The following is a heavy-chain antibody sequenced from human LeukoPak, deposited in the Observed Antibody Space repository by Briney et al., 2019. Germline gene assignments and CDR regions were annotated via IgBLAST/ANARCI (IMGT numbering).Heavy chain of an antibody. D-gene: IGHD3-9*01. J-gene: IGHJ4*02. V-gene: IGHV1-2*06. CDR2: INLRSGAT. CDR3: RLVTTGDY. Sequence: SVKVSCKTPGYSFTGQYMHWVRQAPGQGLEWMGRINLRSGATNYAQKFQDRVTVTRDTSITTVYIEVSRLRSDDTAVYYCRLVTTGDYWGQGTLVTVSS. CDR1: GYSFTGQY.